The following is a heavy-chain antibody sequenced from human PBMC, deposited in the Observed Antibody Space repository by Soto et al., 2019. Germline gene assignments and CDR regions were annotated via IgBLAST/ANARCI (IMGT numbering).Heavy chain of an antibody. Sequence: SETLSLTCAVYGGSFSGYYWSWIRQPPGKGLEWIGEINHSGSTNYNPSLKSRVTISVDTSKNQFSLKLSSVTAADTAVYYCARGLDGIAVAGDLFDHWGQGPRVTVST. CDR1: GGSFSGYY. CDR2: INHSGST. V-gene: IGHV4-34*01. D-gene: IGHD6-19*01. J-gene: IGHJ4*02. CDR3: ARGLDGIAVAGDLFDH.